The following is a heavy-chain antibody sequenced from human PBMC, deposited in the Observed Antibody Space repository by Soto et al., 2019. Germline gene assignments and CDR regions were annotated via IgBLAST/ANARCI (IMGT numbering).Heavy chain of an antibody. CDR2: IYYSGST. CDR3: ARGRYDSSGPVGY. V-gene: IGHV4-59*01. D-gene: IGHD3-22*01. CDR1: GGSISSYY. J-gene: IGHJ4*02. Sequence: PSETLSLTCTASGGSISSYYWSWIRQPPGKGLEWIGYIYYSGSTNYNPSLKSRVTISVDTSKNQFSLKLSSVTAADTAVYYCARGRYDSSGPVGYWGQGTLVTVSS.